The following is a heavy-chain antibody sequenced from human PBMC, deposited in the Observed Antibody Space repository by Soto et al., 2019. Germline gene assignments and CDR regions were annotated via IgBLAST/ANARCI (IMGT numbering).Heavy chain of an antibody. CDR2: IYSNGDT. CDR3: ARRGGSSSGYYYAMDV. J-gene: IGHJ6*02. Sequence: SETLSLTCSVSSDSMNSGGYYRSWIRQHPGKGLEWIGYIYSNGDTYYNPSLKSRVTISVDTSKNQFSLNLTSVTAADTAVYYCARRGGSSSGYYYAMDVWGQGTTVTVSS. V-gene: IGHV4-31*03. D-gene: IGHD6-6*01. CDR1: SDSMNSGGYY.